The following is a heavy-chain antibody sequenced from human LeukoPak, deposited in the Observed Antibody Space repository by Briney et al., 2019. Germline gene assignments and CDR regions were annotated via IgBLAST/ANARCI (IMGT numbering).Heavy chain of an antibody. CDR2: IYWDGDS. CDR1: GFSISTHGVG. J-gene: IGHJ4*02. Sequence: SGPTLVNPTQPLTLTCTFSGFSISTHGVGVGWIRQPPGKALEWLALIYWDGDSRYSPSLRSRLTITKDASKNQVVLTVTDVDPVDTATYFCAHSVALDYRSFDYWGQGTLVTVSS. D-gene: IGHD4-11*01. CDR3: AHSVALDYRSFDY. V-gene: IGHV2-5*02.